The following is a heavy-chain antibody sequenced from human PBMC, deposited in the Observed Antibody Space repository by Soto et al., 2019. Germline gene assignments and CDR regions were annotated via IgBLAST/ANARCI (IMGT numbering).Heavy chain of an antibody. CDR1: GFTFSSYA. Sequence: QVQLVESGGGVVQPGRSLRLSCAASGFTFSSYAMHWVRQAPGKGLEWVAVISYDGSNKYYADSVKGRFTISRDNSKNTLYLQMNSLRAEDTAVYYCARETYDSSGYDYGGMDYWGQGTLVTVSS. D-gene: IGHD3-22*01. CDR3: ARETYDSSGYDYGGMDY. CDR2: ISYDGSNK. J-gene: IGHJ4*02. V-gene: IGHV3-30-3*01.